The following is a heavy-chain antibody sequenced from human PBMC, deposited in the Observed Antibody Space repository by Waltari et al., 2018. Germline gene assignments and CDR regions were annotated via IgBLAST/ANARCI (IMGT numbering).Heavy chain of an antibody. CDR2: IKSKTDGGTT. J-gene: IGHJ3*02. V-gene: IGHV3-15*01. D-gene: IGHD2-8*01. Sequence: VQLVDSGGGLVKPGGSLSLSCAASGFTFSRAWMSWVRQAPGKGLGWVGRIKSKTDGGTTDYAAPVKGRFTISRDDSKNTLYLQMNSLKTEDTAVYYCTTGGVKGPHDAFDIWGQGTMVTVSS. CDR1: GFTFSRAW. CDR3: TTGGVKGPHDAFDI.